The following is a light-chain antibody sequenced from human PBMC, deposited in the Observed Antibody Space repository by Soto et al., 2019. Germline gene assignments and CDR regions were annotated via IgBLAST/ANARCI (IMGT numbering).Light chain of an antibody. CDR3: MQGTYLPLT. CDR1: QSLVYSDGNTY. J-gene: IGKJ4*01. Sequence: DVVLTQSPLSLPVTLGRPASISCRSSQSLVYSDGNTYLTWFQQRPGQSPRRLIYKVSNRDSGVPDRFSGSGSGTDFTLKITRVEAEDVGVYYCMQGTYLPLTFGGGTKVDIK. CDR2: KVS. V-gene: IGKV2-30*01.